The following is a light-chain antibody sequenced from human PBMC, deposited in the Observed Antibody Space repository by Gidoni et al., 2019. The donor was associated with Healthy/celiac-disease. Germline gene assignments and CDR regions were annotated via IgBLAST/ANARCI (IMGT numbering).Light chain of an antibody. CDR1: SSNIGNSA. J-gene: IGLJ3*02. V-gene: IGLV1-36*01. CDR2: YDG. Sequence: SVPTPPPSVSEAPRPRVTISCSGSSSNIGNSAGNCYQLVPGQAPNLLIYYDGLLPPGVSDRFSGSTSGTSASRAISGLQSEDEADYYWAAWDDSLNGWVFGGGTKLTVL. CDR3: AAWDDSLNGWV.